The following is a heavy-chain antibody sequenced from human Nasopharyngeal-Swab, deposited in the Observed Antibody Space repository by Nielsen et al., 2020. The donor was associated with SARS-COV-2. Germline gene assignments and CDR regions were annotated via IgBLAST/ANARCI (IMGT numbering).Heavy chain of an antibody. CDR2: MNPNSGNT. J-gene: IGHJ6*03. CDR3: ARGFIVATIFHYYYYMDV. Sequence: ASVKVSCKASGYTFTSYDINWVRQATGQGLEWMGWMNPNSGNTGYAQKFQGRVTMTRNTSISTAYMELSSLRSEDTAMYYCARGFIVATIFHYYYYMDVWGKGPRSPSP. V-gene: IGHV1-8*01. D-gene: IGHD5-12*01. CDR1: GYTFTSYD.